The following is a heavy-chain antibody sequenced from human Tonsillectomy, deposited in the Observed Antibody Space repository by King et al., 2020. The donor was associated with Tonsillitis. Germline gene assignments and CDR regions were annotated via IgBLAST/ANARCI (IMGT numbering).Heavy chain of an antibody. Sequence: QLVQSGGGLVQPGRSLRLSCAASGFTFDDYAMHWVRQAPGKGLEWVSGISWNSGSTGYADSVKGRFTISRDNAKNSLYLQMNSLRAEDTALYYCAKDVAPLYYYDSSGYFHYWGQGTLVTVSS. D-gene: IGHD3-22*01. CDR1: GFTFDDYA. CDR3: AKDVAPLYYYDSSGYFHY. J-gene: IGHJ4*02. V-gene: IGHV3-9*01. CDR2: ISWNSGST.